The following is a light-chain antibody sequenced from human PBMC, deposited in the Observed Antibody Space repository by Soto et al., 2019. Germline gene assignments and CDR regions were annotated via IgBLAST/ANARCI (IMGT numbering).Light chain of an antibody. V-gene: IGKV3-20*01. CDR1: QSVSSSY. J-gene: IGKJ5*01. Sequence: EILLTQSPGTLSLSPGERGTLSCRASQSVSSSYLAWFKPKPGQAPRLLIYGASSRATGIPDRFSGSGSATDFILAISRLEPEDFAVYDCQQYGSSVTFGQGTRLEIK. CDR2: GAS. CDR3: QQYGSSVT.